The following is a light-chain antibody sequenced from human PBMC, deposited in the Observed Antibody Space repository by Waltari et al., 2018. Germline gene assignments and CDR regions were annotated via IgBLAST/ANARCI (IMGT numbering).Light chain of an antibody. Sequence: EIVLTQSPATLSLSPGERATLSCRASQSVSSYLAWYQQKPGQAPRLLIYDASNRATGSPARFSGSGSGTNFTRTISSLEPEYFAVYYCQQRSNWPPYTFGQGPSWRSN. CDR1: QSVSSY. V-gene: IGKV3-11*01. CDR2: DAS. CDR3: QQRSNWPPYT. J-gene: IGKJ2*01.